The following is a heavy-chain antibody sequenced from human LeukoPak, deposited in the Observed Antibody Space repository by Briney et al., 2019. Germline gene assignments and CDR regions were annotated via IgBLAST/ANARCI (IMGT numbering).Heavy chain of an antibody. CDR1: GGSFSGYY. D-gene: IGHD2-21*02. J-gene: IGHJ4*02. CDR3: ARALVANCGGDCYPDYFDY. CDR2: INHSGST. Sequence: PSETLSLTCAVYGGSFSGYYWSWIRQPPGKGLEWIGEINHSGSTNCNPSLKSRVTISVDTSKNQFSLKLSSVTAADTAVYYCARALVANCGGDCYPDYFDYWGQGTLVTVSS. V-gene: IGHV4-34*01.